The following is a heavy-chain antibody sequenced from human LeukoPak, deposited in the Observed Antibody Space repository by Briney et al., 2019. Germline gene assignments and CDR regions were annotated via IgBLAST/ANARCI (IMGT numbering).Heavy chain of an antibody. CDR2: IFYSGAT. V-gene: IGHV4-61*01. CDR3: ARGPTVTTDY. D-gene: IGHD4-11*01. CDR1: GGSVSSDNYY. Sequence: SETLPLTCTVSGGSVSSDNYYWSWIRQPPGKGLEWIGYIFYSGATYYNPSLKSRVTISVETSKNQFSLKLSSVTAADTAVYYCARGPTVTTDYWGQGTLVTVSS. J-gene: IGHJ4*02.